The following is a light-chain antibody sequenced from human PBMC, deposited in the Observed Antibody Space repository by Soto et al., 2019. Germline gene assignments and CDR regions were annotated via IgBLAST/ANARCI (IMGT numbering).Light chain of an antibody. CDR2: GTS. CDR3: QHYGTSPFT. J-gene: IGKJ3*01. V-gene: IGKV3-20*01. CDR1: QSIASSY. Sequence: ELVLTQSPGTLSLSPGERATLSCRASQSIASSYLAWYQQRPGQAPRLLVSGTSSRATGIPDRFSGSGSGTDFTLTITRREPEDVAVYYCQHYGTSPFTFGPGTKVHIK.